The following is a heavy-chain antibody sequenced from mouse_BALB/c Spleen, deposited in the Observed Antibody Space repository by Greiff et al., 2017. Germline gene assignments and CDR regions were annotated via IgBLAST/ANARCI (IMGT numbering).Heavy chain of an antibody. D-gene: IGHD1-2*01. CDR3: ARDGTAS. CDR2: ISYDGSN. Sequence: EVHLVESGPGLVKPSQSLSLTCSVTGYSITSGYYWNWIRQFPGNKLEWMGYISYDGSNNYNPSLKNRISITRDTSKNQFFLKLNSVTTEDTATYYCARDGTASWGQGTLVTVSA. V-gene: IGHV3-6*02. J-gene: IGHJ3*01. CDR1: GYSITSGYY.